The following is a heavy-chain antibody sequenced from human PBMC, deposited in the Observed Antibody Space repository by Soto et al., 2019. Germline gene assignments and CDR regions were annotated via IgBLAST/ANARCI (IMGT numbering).Heavy chain of an antibody. CDR3: ARGRSSGYYYFDY. CDR2: IIPIFGTA. V-gene: IGHV1-69*13. D-gene: IGHD3-22*01. J-gene: IGHJ4*02. CDR1: GGTFSNYR. Sequence: GASVKVSCKASGGTFSNYRFSWVRQAPGQGLEWMGGIIPIFGTANYAQKFQGRVTITADESTSTAYMELSSLRSEDTAVYYCARGRSSGYYYFDYWGQGTLVTVSS.